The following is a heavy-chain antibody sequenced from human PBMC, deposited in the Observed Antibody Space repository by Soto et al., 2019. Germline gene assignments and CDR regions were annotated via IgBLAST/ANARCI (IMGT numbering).Heavy chain of an antibody. CDR2: IYPGDSDT. J-gene: IGHJ4*02. D-gene: IGHD6-19*01. CDR3: ASPASGSGSKVDY. Sequence: GESLKISCKGSGYTFTTYWIGWVRQMPGKGLEWMGIIYPGDSDTRYSPSFQGQVTISADKSITTAYLQWSSLKASDTAMYYCASPASGSGSKVDYWGQGTLVTVSS. CDR1: GYTFTTYW. V-gene: IGHV5-51*01.